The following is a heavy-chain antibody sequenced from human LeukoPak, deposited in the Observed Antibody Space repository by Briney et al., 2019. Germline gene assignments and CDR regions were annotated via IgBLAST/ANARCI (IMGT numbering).Heavy chain of an antibody. CDR1: GGSFSGYY. D-gene: IGHD2-2*01. CDR3: ARGYLRGSTTMDV. CDR2: INHSGST. Sequence: SETLSLTCAVYGGSFSGYYWSWIRQPPGKGLEWIGEINHSGSTNYNPSLKSRVTISVDTSKNQFSLKLSSVTAADTAVYYRARGYLRGSTTMDVWGQGTTVTVSS. J-gene: IGHJ6*02. V-gene: IGHV4-34*01.